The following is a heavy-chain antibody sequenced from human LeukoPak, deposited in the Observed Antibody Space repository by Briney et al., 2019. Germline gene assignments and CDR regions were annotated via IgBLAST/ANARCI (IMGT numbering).Heavy chain of an antibody. CDR2: IIPIFGTA. Sequence: GASVKVSCKASGGTFSSYAISWVRQAPGQGLEWMGGIIPIFGTANYAQKFQGRVTITADESTSTACMELSSLRSEDTAVYYCARTSYGSGSFENWFDPWGQGTLVTVSS. D-gene: IGHD3-10*01. CDR1: GGTFSSYA. J-gene: IGHJ5*02. CDR3: ARTSYGSGSFENWFDP. V-gene: IGHV1-69*13.